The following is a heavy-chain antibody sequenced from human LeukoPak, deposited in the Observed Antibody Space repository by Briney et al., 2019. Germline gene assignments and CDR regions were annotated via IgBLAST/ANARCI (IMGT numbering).Heavy chain of an antibody. CDR3: ARDSLYQWTDDAFDI. V-gene: IGHV3-21*01. J-gene: IGHJ3*02. CDR1: GFSFSTYS. Sequence: PGGSLRLSCVASGFSFSTYSMNWVRQAPGKGLEWVSSISSSSSYIYYADSVKGRFTISRDNAKNSLYLQMNSLRAEDTAVYYCARDSLYQWTDDAFDIWGQGTMVTVSS. CDR2: ISSSSSYI. D-gene: IGHD6-19*01.